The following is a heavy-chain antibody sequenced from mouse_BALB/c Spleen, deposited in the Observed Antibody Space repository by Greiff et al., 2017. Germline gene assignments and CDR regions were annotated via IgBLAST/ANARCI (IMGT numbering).Heavy chain of an antibody. D-gene: IGHD2-4*01. CDR1: GFTFSSFG. V-gene: IGHV5-17*02. CDR2: ISSGSSTI. J-gene: IGHJ4*01. CDR3: ARSYYDYDGRAMDY. Sequence: EVKLMESGGGLVQPGGSRKLSCAASGFTFSSFGMHWVRQAPEKGLEWVAYISSGSSTIYYADTVKGRFTISRDNPKNTLFLQMTSLRSEDTAMYYCARSYYDYDGRAMDYWGQGTSVTVSS.